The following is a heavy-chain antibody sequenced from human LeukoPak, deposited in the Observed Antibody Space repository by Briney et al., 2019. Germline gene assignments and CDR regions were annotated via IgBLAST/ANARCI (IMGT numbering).Heavy chain of an antibody. CDR3: ARGISLDAFDI. J-gene: IGHJ3*02. CDR2: ISSSSTI. CDR1: GFTFSSYS. V-gene: IGHV3-48*04. Sequence: PGGSLRLSCAASGFTFSSYSMNWVRQAPGKGLEWVSYISSSSTIYYADSVKGRFTISRDNAKNSLYLQMNSLRAEDTAVYYCARGISLDAFDIWGQGTMVTVSS.